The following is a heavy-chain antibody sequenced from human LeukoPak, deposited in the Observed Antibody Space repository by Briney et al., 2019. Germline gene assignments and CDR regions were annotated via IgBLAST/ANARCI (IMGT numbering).Heavy chain of an antibody. J-gene: IGHJ6*02. D-gene: IGHD6-13*01. CDR1: GDSISSYY. CDR3: AGYGYSRITPSYYYYYAMDV. Sequence: SETLSLTCSVSGDSISSYYWSWIRQPPGKGLEWIGYLYDSGSTNYNPSLKSRVTISVDTSKNQFSLKLNSVTAADTAVYYCAGYGYSRITPSYYYYYAMDVWGQGTTVTVSS. V-gene: IGHV4-59*01. CDR2: LYDSGST.